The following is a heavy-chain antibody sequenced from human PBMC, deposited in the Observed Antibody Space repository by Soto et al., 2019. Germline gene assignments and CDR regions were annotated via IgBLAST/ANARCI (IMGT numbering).Heavy chain of an antibody. D-gene: IGHD3-22*01. Sequence: GGSLRLSCAASGFTFSSYAMSWVRQAPGKGLEWVSAISGSGGSTYYADSVKGRFTISRDNSKTTLYLQMNSLRAEDTAVYYCATVGHPEYYDSSGLYYFDYWGQGTLVTVSS. CDR2: ISGSGGST. CDR3: ATVGHPEYYDSSGLYYFDY. V-gene: IGHV3-23*01. J-gene: IGHJ4*02. CDR1: GFTFSSYA.